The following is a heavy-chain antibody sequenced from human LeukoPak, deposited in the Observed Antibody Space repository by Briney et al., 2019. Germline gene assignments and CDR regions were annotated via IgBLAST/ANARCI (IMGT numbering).Heavy chain of an antibody. CDR3: ARARWTSTVTTYYLDY. Sequence: ASVKVSCKASGYIFSDYAIQWVRQAPGQGLEWMGWINAGNGKTEYSQKFQGRVTITRDTSASTAYMELSGLRSEDTAVYYCARARWTSTVTTYYLDYWGQGTLVTVSS. CDR1: GYIFSDYA. CDR2: INAGNGKT. V-gene: IGHV1-3*01. J-gene: IGHJ4*02. D-gene: IGHD4-17*01.